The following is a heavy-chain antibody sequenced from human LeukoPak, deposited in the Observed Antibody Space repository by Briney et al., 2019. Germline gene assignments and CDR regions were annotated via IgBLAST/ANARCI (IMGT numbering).Heavy chain of an antibody. Sequence: SETLSLTCAVYGGSFSGYYWSWIRQPPGKGLEWIGEINHSGSTNYNPSLKSRVTISVDKSKNQFSLKLSSVTAADTAVYYCARSPVVVPAAIDYWGQGTLVTVSS. D-gene: IGHD2-2*01. CDR3: ARSPVVVPAAIDY. CDR1: GGSFSGYY. CDR2: INHSGST. V-gene: IGHV4-34*01. J-gene: IGHJ4*02.